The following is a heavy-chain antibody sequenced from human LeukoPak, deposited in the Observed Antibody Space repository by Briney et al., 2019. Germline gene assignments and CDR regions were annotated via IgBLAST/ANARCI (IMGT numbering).Heavy chain of an antibody. V-gene: IGHV3-30*18. J-gene: IGHJ4*02. CDR3: AKDLAFSGSLDH. D-gene: IGHD1-26*01. CDR1: GFTFGSYG. Sequence: GRALRLSCVASGFTFGSYGMHWVRQAPGKGLEWVALISTDGRTKFYVDSVKGRFTVSRDNSKNTVYLQMNSLRTDDTAVYYCAKDLAFSGSLDHWGQGTVDSVSS. CDR2: ISTDGRTK.